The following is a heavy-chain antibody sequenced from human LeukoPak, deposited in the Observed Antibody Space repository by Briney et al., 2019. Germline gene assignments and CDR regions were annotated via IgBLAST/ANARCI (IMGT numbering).Heavy chain of an antibody. J-gene: IGHJ3*02. Sequence: GGSLRLSCAASGFTFSSYGMSWVRQAPGKGLEWVSAISGSGGSTYYADSVKGRSTISRDNSKNTLYLQMNSLRAEDTAVYYCARDEFDAFDIWGQGTMVTVSS. V-gene: IGHV3-23*01. D-gene: IGHD3-10*01. CDR2: ISGSGGST. CDR3: ARDEFDAFDI. CDR1: GFTFSSYG.